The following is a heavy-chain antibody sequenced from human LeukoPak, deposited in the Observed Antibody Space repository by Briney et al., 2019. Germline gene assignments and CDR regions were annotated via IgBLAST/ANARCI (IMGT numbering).Heavy chain of an antibody. CDR2: ISSSGSTI. Sequence: GGSLRLSCAASGFTFSSYAMGWVRQAPGKGLEWISFISSSGSTIYYADSVKGRLTISRDNAKNSLYLQMNSLRAEDTAVYYCARDRSADDDFWSGYYTNYFDPWGQGTLVTVSS. J-gene: IGHJ5*02. CDR3: ARDRSADDDFWSGYYTNYFDP. CDR1: GFTFSSYA. V-gene: IGHV3-48*01. D-gene: IGHD3-3*01.